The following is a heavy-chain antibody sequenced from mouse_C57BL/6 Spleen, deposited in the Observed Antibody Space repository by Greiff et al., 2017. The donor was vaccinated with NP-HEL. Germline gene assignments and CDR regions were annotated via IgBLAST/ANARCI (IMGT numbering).Heavy chain of an antibody. Sequence: QVQLQQPGTELVKPGASVKLSCKASGYTFTSYWMHWVKQRPGQGLEWIGNINPSNGGTNYNEKFKSKATLTVDKSSSTAYMQLSSLTSEDAAVYYCAREVGSKRLRDYWGQGTTLTVSS. CDR2: INPSNGGT. J-gene: IGHJ2*01. V-gene: IGHV1-53*01. CDR3: AREVGSKRLRDY. D-gene: IGHD1-3*01. CDR1: GYTFTSYW.